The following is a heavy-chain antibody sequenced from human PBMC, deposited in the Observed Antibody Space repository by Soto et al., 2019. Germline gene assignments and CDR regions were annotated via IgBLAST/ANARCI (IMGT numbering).Heavy chain of an antibody. D-gene: IGHD6-19*01. CDR2: IYYSGST. CDR1: GGSVNSSSYF. Sequence: SETLSLTCSVSGGSVNSSSYFWGWVRQPPGKGLEWIGSIYYSGSTYYNPSLRSRVTISVDTSKNQFSLKLSSVTAADTAVFYCARHYSSGSRNWFDPWGQGTLVTVSS. V-gene: IGHV4-39*01. J-gene: IGHJ5*02. CDR3: ARHYSSGSRNWFDP.